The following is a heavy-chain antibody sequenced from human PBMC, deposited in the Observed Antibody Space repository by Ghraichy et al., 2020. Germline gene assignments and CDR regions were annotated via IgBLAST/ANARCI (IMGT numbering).Heavy chain of an antibody. J-gene: IGHJ3*02. CDR3: ARREYDFWSGYYTGSAFDI. V-gene: IGHV4-39*01. CDR1: GGSISSSSYY. CDR2: IYYSGST. Sequence: SETLSLTCTVSGGSISSSSYYWGWIRQPPGKGLEWIGSIYYSGSTYYNPSLKSRVTISVDTSKNQFSLKLSSVTAADTAGYYCARREYDFWSGYYTGSAFDIWGQGTMVTVSS. D-gene: IGHD3-3*01.